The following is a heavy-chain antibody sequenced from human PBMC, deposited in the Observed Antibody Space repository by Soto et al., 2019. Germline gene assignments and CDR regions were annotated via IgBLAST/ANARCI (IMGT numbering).Heavy chain of an antibody. CDR2: TYYRSKWFT. Sequence: SQTLSLTCVISGDSISTNSAGWNWIRQSPSRGLEWLGRTYYRSKWFTDYAVSVKNRITINPDTSKNQISLQLNSVTPEDTAVYYCARGGGVLDYWGQGTLVTVSS. CDR1: GDSISTNSAG. J-gene: IGHJ4*02. V-gene: IGHV6-1*01. D-gene: IGHD3-16*01. CDR3: ARGGGVLDY.